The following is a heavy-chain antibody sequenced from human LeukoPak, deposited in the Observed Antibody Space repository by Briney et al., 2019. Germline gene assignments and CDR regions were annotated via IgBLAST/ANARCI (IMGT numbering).Heavy chain of an antibody. V-gene: IGHV3-49*03. J-gene: IGHJ4*02. CDR3: ARDPSSGFSSGWYPYYFDY. Sequence: PGRSLRLSCKASGFTFGDYAMSWFRQAPGKGLEWVGFIRSKVYGGTKEYAASVKGRFTISRDDSESIAYVEMNSLKTEDTAVYYCARDPSSGFSSGWYPYYFDYWGQGTLVTVSS. CDR1: GFTFGDYA. D-gene: IGHD6-19*01. CDR2: IRSKVYGGTK.